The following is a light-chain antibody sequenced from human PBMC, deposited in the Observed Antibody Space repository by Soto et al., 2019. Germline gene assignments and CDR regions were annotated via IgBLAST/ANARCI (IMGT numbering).Light chain of an antibody. CDR2: DAS. Sequence: DIQMTQSPSALSASVVDRFTITFRASQSISSWLAWYQQKPGKAPKLLIYDASSLESGVPSRFSGNRSGTEFTLTISSLQPDDFATYYCQQYNSYSWTFGQGTKVDIK. J-gene: IGKJ1*01. V-gene: IGKV1-5*01. CDR1: QSISSW. CDR3: QQYNSYSWT.